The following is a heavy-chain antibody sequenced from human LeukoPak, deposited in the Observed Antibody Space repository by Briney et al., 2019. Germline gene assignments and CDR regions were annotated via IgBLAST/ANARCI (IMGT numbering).Heavy chain of an antibody. CDR1: GFTVSSNY. CDR3: ARSEDIVVVPAAPYPYYYGMDV. Sequence: PGGSLRLSCAVSGFTVSSNYMSWVRQAPGKGLEWVSVIYSGGSTYYADSVKGRFTISRDNSKNTLYLQMNSLRAEDTAVYYCARSEDIVVVPAAPYPYYYGMDVWGQGTTVTVSS. D-gene: IGHD2-2*01. CDR2: IYSGGST. V-gene: IGHV3-53*01. J-gene: IGHJ6*02.